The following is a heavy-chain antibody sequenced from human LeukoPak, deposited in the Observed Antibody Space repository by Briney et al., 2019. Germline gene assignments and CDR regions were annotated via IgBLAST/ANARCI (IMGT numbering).Heavy chain of an antibody. J-gene: IGHJ4*02. D-gene: IGHD6-6*01. Sequence: SENPSPPLAVYGVVFRGLYWRWDRPPPREGGGGIGEINHSGSTNYNPSLKSRVTISVDTSKNQFSLKLSSVTAADTAVYYCARGYSSSSPFDYWGQGTLVTVSS. CDR2: INHSGST. CDR3: ARGYSSSSPFDY. V-gene: IGHV4-34*01. CDR1: GVVFRGLY.